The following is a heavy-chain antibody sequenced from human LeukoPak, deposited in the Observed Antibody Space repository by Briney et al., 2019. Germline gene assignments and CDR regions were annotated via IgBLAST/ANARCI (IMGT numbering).Heavy chain of an antibody. CDR1: GYSFTSYW. J-gene: IGHJ4*02. V-gene: IGHV5-51*01. D-gene: IGHD2-8*01. CDR2: IYPGDSDT. CDR3: ARAAYCTNGVCRYFDY. Sequence: GESLKTSCKGSGYSFTSYWIGWVRQMPGKGLEWMGIIYPGDSDTRYSPSFQGQVTISADKSISTAYLQWSSLKASDTAMYYCARAAYCTNGVCRYFDYWGQGTLVTVSS.